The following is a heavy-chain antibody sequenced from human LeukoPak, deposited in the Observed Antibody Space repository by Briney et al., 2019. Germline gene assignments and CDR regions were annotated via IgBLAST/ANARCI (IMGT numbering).Heavy chain of an antibody. CDR1: GGSISSYY. V-gene: IGHV4-4*09. CDR3: AGRNHSFYYMDV. J-gene: IGHJ6*03. Sequence: SETLSLTCTVSGGSISSYYWTWFRQSPVKGLEWIGYIYTSGSAFYNPSLESRVTISLDTSENQFSLTLSSVTSADTAVYYCAGRNHSFYYMDVWGKGTTVTVSS. CDR2: IYTSGSA.